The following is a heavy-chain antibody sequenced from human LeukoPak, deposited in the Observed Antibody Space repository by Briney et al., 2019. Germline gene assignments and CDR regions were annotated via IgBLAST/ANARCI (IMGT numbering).Heavy chain of an antibody. CDR2: INHSGST. D-gene: IGHD3-10*01. J-gene: IGHJ4*02. CDR3: ARDITMVRGVIITPDY. V-gene: IGHV4-34*01. CDR1: GGSFSGYY. Sequence: SETLSLTCAVYGGSFSGYYWSWIRQPPGKGLEWIGEINHSGSTNYNPSLKSRVTISVDTSKNQFSLKLSSVTAADTAVYYCARDITMVRGVIITPDYWGQGTLVTVSS.